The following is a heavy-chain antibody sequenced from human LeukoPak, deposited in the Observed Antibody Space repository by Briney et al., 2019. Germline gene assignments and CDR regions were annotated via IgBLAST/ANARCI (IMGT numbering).Heavy chain of an antibody. CDR2: INHSGST. CDR1: GASFSSYY. J-gene: IGHJ6*03. D-gene: IGHD3-10*01. Sequence: TSETLSLTCTVSGASFSSYYWSWIRQPPGKGLEWIGEINHSGSTNYNPSLKSRVTISVGTSKNQFSLKLSSVTAADTAVYYCARLLPAMVRGVISYYYYYYMDVWGKGTTVTISS. CDR3: ARLLPAMVRGVISYYYYYYMDV. V-gene: IGHV4-34*01.